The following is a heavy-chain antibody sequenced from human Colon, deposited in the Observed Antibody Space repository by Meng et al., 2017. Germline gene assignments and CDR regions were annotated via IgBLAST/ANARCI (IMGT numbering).Heavy chain of an antibody. V-gene: IGHV3-11*01. Sequence: QGRLVGSGGDLVNPGGSLRLSCAASGFTFSDYYLNWIRQAPGKGLEWISFISSNGGTIYYADSVKGRFTISRDNAKNSLYLQMNSLRAEDTAVYYCASGTWTQLWVEYWGQGTLVTVSS. J-gene: IGHJ4*02. D-gene: IGHD5-18*01. CDR1: GFTFSDYY. CDR3: ASGTWTQLWVEY. CDR2: ISSNGGTI.